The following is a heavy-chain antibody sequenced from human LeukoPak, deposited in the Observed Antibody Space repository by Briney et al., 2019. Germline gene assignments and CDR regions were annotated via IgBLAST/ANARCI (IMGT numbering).Heavy chain of an antibody. Sequence: GGSLRLSCAASGFTFSSYAMSWVRQAPGKGLKWVSAISGSGGSTYYADSVKGRFTISRDNSKNTLYLQMNSLRAEDTAVHYCAKGYRLTMVRGNWFDPWGQGTLITVSS. D-gene: IGHD3-10*01. CDR2: ISGSGGST. CDR1: GFTFSSYA. V-gene: IGHV3-23*01. J-gene: IGHJ5*02. CDR3: AKGYRLTMVRGNWFDP.